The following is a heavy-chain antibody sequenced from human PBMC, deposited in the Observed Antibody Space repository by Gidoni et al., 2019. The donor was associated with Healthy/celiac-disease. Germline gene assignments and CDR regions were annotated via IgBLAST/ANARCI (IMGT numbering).Heavy chain of an antibody. CDR3: AKEGGDYGDRFAGYWYFDL. D-gene: IGHD4-17*01. J-gene: IGHJ2*01. Sequence: QVQLVESGGGVVPPGRSLRPSCAASGFPFSRSAMHWVRQAPGKGLEWVAVISYDGSNKYYADSVKGRFTISRDNSKNTLYLQMNSLRAEDTAVYYCAKEGGDYGDRFAGYWYFDLWGRGTLVTVSS. V-gene: IGHV3-30*18. CDR1: GFPFSRSA. CDR2: ISYDGSNK.